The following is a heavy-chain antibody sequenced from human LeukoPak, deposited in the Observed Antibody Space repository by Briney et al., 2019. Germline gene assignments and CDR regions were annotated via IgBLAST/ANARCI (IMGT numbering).Heavy chain of an antibody. D-gene: IGHD3-9*01. J-gene: IGHJ4*02. Sequence: GRSLRLSCAASGFTFSSYAMHWVRQAPGKGLEYVSAISSNGGSTYYANSVKGRFTISRDNSKNTLYLQMGSLRAEDMAVYYCARGFPPTVGDILTGFDYWGQGTLVTVSS. CDR2: ISSNGGST. V-gene: IGHV3-64*01. CDR3: ARGFPPTVGDILTGFDY. CDR1: GFTFSSYA.